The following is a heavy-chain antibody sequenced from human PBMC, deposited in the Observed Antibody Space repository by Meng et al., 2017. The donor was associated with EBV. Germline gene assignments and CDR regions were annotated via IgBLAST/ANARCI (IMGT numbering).Heavy chain of an antibody. J-gene: IGHJ4*02. CDR3: ARVGIAVAGTGDY. CDR2: INPNSGGT. V-gene: IGHV1-2*06. Sequence: VQLVQSGAEVKKPGASVKVSRKASGYTFSGYYMHWVRQAPGQGLEWMGRINPNSGGTNYAQKFQGRVTMTRDTSISTAYMELSRLRSDDTAVYYCARVGIAVAGTGDYWGQGTLVTVSS. CDR1: GYTFSGYY. D-gene: IGHD6-19*01.